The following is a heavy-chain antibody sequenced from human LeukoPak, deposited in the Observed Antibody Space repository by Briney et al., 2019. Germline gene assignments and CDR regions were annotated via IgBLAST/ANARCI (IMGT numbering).Heavy chain of an antibody. CDR2: IIPILGIA. CDR3: ARDTPPGIAVAGPYYYYHGMDV. Sequence: SVKVSCKASGGTFSSYAISWVRQAPGQGLEWMGRIIPILGIANYAQKFQGRVTITADKSTSTAYMELSSLRSEDTAVYYCARDTPPGIAVAGPYYYYHGMDVWGQGTTVTVSS. V-gene: IGHV1-69*04. J-gene: IGHJ6*02. CDR1: GGTFSSYA. D-gene: IGHD6-19*01.